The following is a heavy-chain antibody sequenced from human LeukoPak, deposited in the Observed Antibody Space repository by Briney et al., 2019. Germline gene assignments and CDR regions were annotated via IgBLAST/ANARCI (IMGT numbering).Heavy chain of an antibody. CDR3: ARVNIVVRWEAS. D-gene: IGHD2-15*01. CDR1: GFTFSSYA. J-gene: IGHJ4*02. CDR2: ISGSGSYT. V-gene: IGHV3-23*01. Sequence: GGSLRLSCAASGFTFSSYAMSWVRQAPGKGLEWVSAISGSGSYTYYADSVKGRFTISRDNAKNSLYLQMNSLRAEDTAVYYCARVNIVVRWEASWGQGTLVTVSS.